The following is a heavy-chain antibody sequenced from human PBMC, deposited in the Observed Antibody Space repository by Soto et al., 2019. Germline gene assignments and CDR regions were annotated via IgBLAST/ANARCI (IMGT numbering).Heavy chain of an antibody. CDR3: ARSMSHTVVVTASAFDI. Sequence: PSETLSLTCTVSGGSISSGGYYWSWIRQHPGKGLEWIGYIYYSGSTYYNPSLKSRVTISVDTSKNQFSLKLSSVTAADTAVYYCARSMSHTVVVTASAFDIWGQGTMVTVSS. CDR1: GGSISSGGYY. D-gene: IGHD2-21*02. J-gene: IGHJ3*02. V-gene: IGHV4-31*03. CDR2: IYYSGST.